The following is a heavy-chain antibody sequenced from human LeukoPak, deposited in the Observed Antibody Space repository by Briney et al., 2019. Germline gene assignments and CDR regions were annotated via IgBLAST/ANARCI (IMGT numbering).Heavy chain of an antibody. J-gene: IGHJ4*02. Sequence: GGSLRLSCAPSGFTFSSYWMSWLRQAPGKGLEWVANIKQGGSEKYYVDSVKGRLTLSRHDTEHSVYLKIHRQRAEHASVYLCARDRGSSSHLFDCWGQGTLVTVSS. CDR1: GFTFSSYW. CDR3: ARDRGSSSHLFDC. V-gene: IGHV3-7*01. CDR2: IKQGGSEK. D-gene: IGHD6-6*01.